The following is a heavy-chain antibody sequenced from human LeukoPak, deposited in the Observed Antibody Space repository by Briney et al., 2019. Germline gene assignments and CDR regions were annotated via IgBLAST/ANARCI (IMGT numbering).Heavy chain of an antibody. V-gene: IGHV4-38-2*02. Sequence: MTSETLSLTCTVSNYSISTDYYWGWIRQPPGKGLEWIGRIYTSGSTNYNPSLKSRVTMSVDTPKNQFSLKLSSVTAADTAVYYCARVGTMVRGVIPFDYWGQGTLVTVSS. CDR2: IYTSGST. J-gene: IGHJ4*02. CDR3: ARVGTMVRGVIPFDY. D-gene: IGHD3-10*01. CDR1: NYSISTDYY.